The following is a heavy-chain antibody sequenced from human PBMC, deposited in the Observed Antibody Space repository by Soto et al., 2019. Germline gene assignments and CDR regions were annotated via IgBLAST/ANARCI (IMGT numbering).Heavy chain of an antibody. Sequence: PGRSLRLSCAASGFTFSSYAMSWVRQAPGKGLEWVSAISGSGGSTYYADSVKGRFTISRDNSKNTLYLQMNSLRAEDTAVYYCAELAVAGPENDAFDIWGQGTMVTVSS. CDR3: AELAVAGPENDAFDI. CDR1: GFTFSSYA. V-gene: IGHV3-23*01. CDR2: ISGSGGST. J-gene: IGHJ3*02. D-gene: IGHD6-19*01.